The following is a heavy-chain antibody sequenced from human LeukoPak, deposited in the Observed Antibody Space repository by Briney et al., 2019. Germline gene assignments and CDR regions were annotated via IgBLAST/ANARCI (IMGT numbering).Heavy chain of an antibody. D-gene: IGHD3-22*01. CDR3: AREYGTDVYYYDSSGYYYADKFDY. CDR1: GFTFSSYS. V-gene: IGHV3-21*01. J-gene: IGHJ4*02. Sequence: GGSLRLSCAASGFTFSSYSMNWVRQAPGKGLEWVSSISSSSSYIYYADSVKGRFTISRDNAKNSLYLQMNSLRAEDTAVYYCAREYGTDVYYYDSSGYYYADKFDYWGQGTLVTVSS. CDR2: ISSSSSYI.